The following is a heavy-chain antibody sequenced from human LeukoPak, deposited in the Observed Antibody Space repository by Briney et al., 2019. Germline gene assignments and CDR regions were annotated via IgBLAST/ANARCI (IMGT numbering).Heavy chain of an antibody. D-gene: IGHD3-10*01. Sequence: GGSLRLSCAASGLTVSSNYMSCVRQAPGKGLEWVSVIYSGGSTYYADSVKGRFTISRDNSKNTLYLQMNSLRAEDTAVYYCARGPYGTGSHFDFWGQGTLVTVSS. CDR2: IYSGGST. CDR3: ARGPYGTGSHFDF. CDR1: GLTVSSNY. V-gene: IGHV3-53*01. J-gene: IGHJ4*02.